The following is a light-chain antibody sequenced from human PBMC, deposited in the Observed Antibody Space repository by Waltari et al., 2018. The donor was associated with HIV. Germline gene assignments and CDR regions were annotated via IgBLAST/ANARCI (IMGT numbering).Light chain of an antibody. CDR2: GAS. J-gene: IGKJ1*01. CDR3: QQYNVWPPWA. V-gene: IGKV3-15*01. Sequence: EIVMTQSPATLSLSPGERATLSCRASQSVSSNLAWYQQKPGLAPRLLIYGASTRATGIPARFSGSGSGTDFTLIINGLQSEDFAVYYCQQYNVWPPWAFGPGTKVEIK. CDR1: QSVSSN.